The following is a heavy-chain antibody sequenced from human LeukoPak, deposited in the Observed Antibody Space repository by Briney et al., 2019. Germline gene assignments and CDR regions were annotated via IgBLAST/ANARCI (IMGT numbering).Heavy chain of an antibody. D-gene: IGHD6-6*01. CDR2: SYTGGNT. Sequence: GGSLRLSCAASGFTVSSNYMSWVRQAPGKGLEWVSVSYTGGNTHYADSVKGRFTLSRDNSKNTVYLQMNSLRAEDTAVYYCARDTRTLVEAPSWFDPWGQGTLVTVSS. V-gene: IGHV3-66*01. CDR3: ARDTRTLVEAPSWFDP. CDR1: GFTVSSNY. J-gene: IGHJ5*02.